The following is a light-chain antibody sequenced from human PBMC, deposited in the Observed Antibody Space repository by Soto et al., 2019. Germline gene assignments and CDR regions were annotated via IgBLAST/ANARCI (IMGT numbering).Light chain of an antibody. CDR3: MQGTHWPPYI. J-gene: IGKJ2*01. CDR2: KVS. CDR1: QSLVYSDGNTY. Sequence: VVLTQSPLSLPVTLGQPASISCNSSQSLVYSDGNTYLNWFQQRPGQSPRRLIYKVSDRDSGVPDRFSGSGSATDFTLKISGVQAEDVGIYYCMQGTHWPPYIFGQGTKLAIK. V-gene: IGKV2-30*01.